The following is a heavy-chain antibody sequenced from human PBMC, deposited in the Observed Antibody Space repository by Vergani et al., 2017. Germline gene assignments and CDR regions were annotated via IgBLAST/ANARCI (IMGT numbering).Heavy chain of an antibody. D-gene: IGHD2-15*01. Sequence: QVQLQQWGAGLLKPSETLSLTCAVYGGSFSGYYWSWIRQPPGKGLEWIGEINHSGSTTYNPSLKSRVTISVDTSKNQFSLKLSSVTAADTAVYYCARKKXPYCSGGSCYGSYWYFDLWGRGTLVTVSS. CDR2: INHSGST. CDR1: GGSFSGYY. V-gene: IGHV4-34*01. J-gene: IGHJ2*01. CDR3: ARKKXPYCSGGSCYGSYWYFDL.